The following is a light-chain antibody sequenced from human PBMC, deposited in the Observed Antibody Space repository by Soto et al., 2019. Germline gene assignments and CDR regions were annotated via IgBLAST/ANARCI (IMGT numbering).Light chain of an antibody. CDR2: LNSDGGH. Sequence: QLVLTQSPSASASLGASVKLTCTLSSGHSTYAIAWHQQQPEKGPRFLMKLNSDGGHRKGDGIPDRFSGSSSGAERYLTISSLQSEDEADYYCQTWGAGTVVFGGGTKVPS. CDR1: SGHSTYA. V-gene: IGLV4-69*01. J-gene: IGLJ2*01. CDR3: QTWGAGTVV.